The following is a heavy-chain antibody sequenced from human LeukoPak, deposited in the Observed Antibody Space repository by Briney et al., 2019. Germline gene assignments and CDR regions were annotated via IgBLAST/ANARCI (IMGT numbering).Heavy chain of an antibody. Sequence: SETLSLTCAVSGDSISSSNWWSWVRQPPGKGLEWIGSIYYSGSTYYNPSLKSRVTISVDTSKNQFSLKLSSVTAADTAVYYCARDLVASAIIDYWGQGTLVTVSS. J-gene: IGHJ4*02. V-gene: IGHV4-4*02. CDR3: ARDLVASAIIDY. CDR1: GDSISSSNW. D-gene: IGHD5/OR15-5a*01. CDR2: IYYSGST.